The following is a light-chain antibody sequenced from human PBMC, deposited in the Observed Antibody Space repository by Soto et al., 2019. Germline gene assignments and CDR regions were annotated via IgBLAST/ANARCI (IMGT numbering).Light chain of an antibody. CDR3: QQYNNWPV. CDR2: GAS. Sequence: EIFLAQSPCTLSLSPGERATLSCRASQSISDTLAWYQQKPGQAPRLLIHGASTRATGIPARFSGSGSGTEFTLTISSLQSEDFAVYYCQQYNNWPVFGQGTKVDI. V-gene: IGKV3-15*01. CDR1: QSISDT. J-gene: IGKJ1*01.